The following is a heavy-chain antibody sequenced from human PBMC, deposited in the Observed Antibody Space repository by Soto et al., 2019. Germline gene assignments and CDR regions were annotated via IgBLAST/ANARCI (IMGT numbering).Heavy chain of an antibody. CDR3: AKGPLGGGNYDLDY. CDR1: GFTFINYA. Sequence: EVQLLESGGGLVQPGGSLRLSCAASGFTFINYAMNWVRQAPGKGLEWVSAISSSGGSTYYADSVKGRFTISRDNSKSTVYLQVNSLRAEDTAVYYCAKGPLGGGNYDLDYWGQGNMVTVSS. D-gene: IGHD4-4*01. J-gene: IGHJ4*02. CDR2: ISSSGGST. V-gene: IGHV3-23*01.